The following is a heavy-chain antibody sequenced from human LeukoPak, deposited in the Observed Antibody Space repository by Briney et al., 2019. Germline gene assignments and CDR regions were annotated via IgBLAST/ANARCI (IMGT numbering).Heavy chain of an antibody. D-gene: IGHD4/OR15-4a*01. CDR3: ARRRVLSVARALDY. J-gene: IGHJ4*02. CDR1: GFTFSSFT. Sequence: GGSLRLSCAATGFTFSSFTMNWVRQAPGKGLEWVSSISGTTDTIYYADSVKGRFTVSRNNANNSVSLQMNSLRPEDTAVYFCARRRVLSVARALDYWGQGTLVTVSS. CDR2: ISGTTDTI. V-gene: IGHV3-48*04.